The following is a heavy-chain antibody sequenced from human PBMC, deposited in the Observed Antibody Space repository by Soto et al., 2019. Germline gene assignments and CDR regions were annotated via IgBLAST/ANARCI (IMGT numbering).Heavy chain of an antibody. V-gene: IGHV3-7*05. D-gene: IGHD6-13*01. CDR2: INRDGSKK. J-gene: IGHJ3*02. CDR1: GFTFSAYW. CDR3: ARDVYPGGSSLYPDAFDI. Sequence: EVQLEESGGDLVQPGGSLRLSCAASGFTFSAYWMTWVRQAPGKGLEWVANINRDGSKKSYLDSVRGRFTISRDNVGNSVYLQMDSLRADDAALSYGARDVYPGGSSLYPDAFDIWGQGTMVTVSS.